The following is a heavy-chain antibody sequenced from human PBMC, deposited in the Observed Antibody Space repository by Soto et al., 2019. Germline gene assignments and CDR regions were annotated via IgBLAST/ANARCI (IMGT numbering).Heavy chain of an antibody. J-gene: IGHJ3*02. D-gene: IGHD2-21*01. CDR2: MGGANGDT. V-gene: IGHV3-23*01. CDR1: GFIFSNYA. CDR3: AKDRVNHNSVWDPFDI. Sequence: EVQMLESGGGLVQPGGSLRLSCAASGFIFSNYAMSWVRQPPGKGLEWVAGMGGANGDTYYADSVRGRFAISRDNSKSTLFLQMNSLRAEDTAVYYCAKDRVNHNSVWDPFDIWGQGTMVTVSS.